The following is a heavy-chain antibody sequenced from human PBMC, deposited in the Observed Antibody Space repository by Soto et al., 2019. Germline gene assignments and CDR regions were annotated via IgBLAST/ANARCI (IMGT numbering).Heavy chain of an antibody. D-gene: IGHD5-12*01. CDR3: ARARLRAVYAFDI. CDR2: IYYSGST. Sequence: SETLSLTCTVSGGPVSSGAYYWTWIRQRPGRGLEWIGYIYYSGSTYYSPSLKSRLSISLDTSKNQFSLRLSSVTAADTAMYYCARARLRAVYAFDIWGQGTMVTVSS. V-gene: IGHV4-31*03. CDR1: GGPVSSGAYY. J-gene: IGHJ3*02.